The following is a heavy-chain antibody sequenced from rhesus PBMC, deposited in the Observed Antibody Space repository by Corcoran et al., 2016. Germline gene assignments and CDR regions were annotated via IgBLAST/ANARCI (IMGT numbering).Heavy chain of an antibody. J-gene: IGHJ3*01. CDR2: ISYDGSKK. Sequence: HWVRQAPGKGLEWVAVISYDGSKKYYADTVKDRFTISRDNSKHMLYLQMNNLKLEDTAVYYCARESGRRALYCSSTYCSPVEVGAFDFWGQGLRVTVSS. CDR3: ARESGRRALYCSSTYCSPVEVGAFDF. V-gene: IGHV3-54*02. D-gene: IGHD2-15*01.